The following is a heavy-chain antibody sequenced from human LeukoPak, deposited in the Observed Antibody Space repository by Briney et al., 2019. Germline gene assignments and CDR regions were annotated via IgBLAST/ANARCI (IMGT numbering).Heavy chain of an antibody. CDR2: INHSGDT. V-gene: IGHV4-34*01. Sequence: SETLSLTCAVYGGSFNTFGWSWIRQPPGKGLEWIGEINHSGDTNYNPSLKSRVSISRDTSKNQLSLKLRSVTAADTAVYYCARQTGSGLFILPGGQGTLVTVSS. J-gene: IGHJ4*02. D-gene: IGHD3/OR15-3a*01. CDR1: GGSFNTFG. CDR3: ARQTGSGLFILP.